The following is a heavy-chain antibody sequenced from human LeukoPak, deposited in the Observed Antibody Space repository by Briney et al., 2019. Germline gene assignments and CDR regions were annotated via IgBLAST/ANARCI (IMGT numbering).Heavy chain of an antibody. D-gene: IGHD4/OR15-4a*01. V-gene: IGHV4-34*01. CDR1: GGSFCGYY. J-gene: IGHJ4*02. CDR3: ARGRYGAYGDY. Sequence: SETLSLTCAVYGGSFCGYYWTWIRQPPGKGLEWIGEIYHSGSTNYNPSLKSRVTISVDTSKNQFSLKLTSVTAADTAVYYCARGRYGAYGDYWGQGTLVTVSS. CDR2: IYHSGST.